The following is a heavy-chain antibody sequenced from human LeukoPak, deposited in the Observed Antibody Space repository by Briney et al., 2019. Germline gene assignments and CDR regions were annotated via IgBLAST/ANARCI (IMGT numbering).Heavy chain of an antibody. D-gene: IGHD2-2*01. CDR3: ASDVGYCSSTSCYRYFQH. J-gene: IGHJ1*01. Sequence: GGSLRLSCAASGFTVSTNYMSWVRQAPGKGLDWVSLLYCGDSTYYADSVQGRVTISRDNSKNMLYLQMNSLRAEDTAIYYCASDVGYCSSTSCYRYFQHWGQGNLVTVSS. CDR2: LYCGDST. V-gene: IGHV3-66*01. CDR1: GFTVSTNY.